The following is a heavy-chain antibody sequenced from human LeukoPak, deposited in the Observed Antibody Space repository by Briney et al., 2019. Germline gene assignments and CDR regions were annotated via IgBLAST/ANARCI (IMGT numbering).Heavy chain of an antibody. Sequence: ASVKVSCKASGYTFTGYYMHWVRQAPGQGLEWMGWINPNSGGTNYAQKFQGRVTMTRDTSISTAYMELSRLRSDDTAVYYCARDLTYCGGDCYPHGYWGQGTLVTVSS. CDR1: GYTFTGYY. V-gene: IGHV1-2*02. CDR2: INPNSGGT. CDR3: ARDLTYCGGDCYPHGY. D-gene: IGHD2-21*02. J-gene: IGHJ4*02.